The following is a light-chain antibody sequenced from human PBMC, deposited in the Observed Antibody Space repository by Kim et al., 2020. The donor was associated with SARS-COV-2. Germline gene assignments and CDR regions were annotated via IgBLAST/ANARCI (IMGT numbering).Light chain of an antibody. Sequence: PGEGATLSCRASHNIGINVAWYQQPRGQAPRLLSDDAAVRATGIPDKFSGSGSGTDFTLTISSLDPEDFGIYFCRQHNKWPPAPSFGGGTKVDIK. J-gene: IGKJ4*01. CDR1: HNIGIN. CDR2: DAA. V-gene: IGKV3-11*01. CDR3: RQHNKWPPAPS.